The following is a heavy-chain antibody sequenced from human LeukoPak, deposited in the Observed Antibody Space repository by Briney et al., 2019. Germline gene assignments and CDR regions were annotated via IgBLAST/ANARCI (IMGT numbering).Heavy chain of an antibody. CDR3: ARVKGSTSGWNPFDY. V-gene: IGHV6-1*01. J-gene: IGHJ4*02. CDR2: TYYRSKWYN. CDR1: GDSVSSNRAA. Sequence: SQTLSLTCAISGDSVSSNRAAWNWIRQSPSRGLEWLGRTYYRSKWYNDYAISVKSRITINPDTSKNHFSLQLNSVTPEDTAVYYCARVKGSTSGWNPFDYWGQGTLVTVSS. D-gene: IGHD6-19*01.